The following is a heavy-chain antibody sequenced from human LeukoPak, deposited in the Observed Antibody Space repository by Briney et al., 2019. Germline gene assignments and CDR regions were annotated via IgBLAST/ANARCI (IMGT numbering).Heavy chain of an antibody. D-gene: IGHD3-22*01. V-gene: IGHV1-18*01. CDR2: ISPYNTNT. Sequence: GASVKVSCKASGYTFTNYGISWVRQAPGQGLEWMGWISPYNTNTKYAQKIQGRVAMTTDTSTSTAYMELRSLRSDDTAVYYCARAVLDHYYDSSGYLGTLDYWGQGTLVTVSS. CDR1: GYTFTNYG. CDR3: ARAVLDHYYDSSGYLGTLDY. J-gene: IGHJ4*02.